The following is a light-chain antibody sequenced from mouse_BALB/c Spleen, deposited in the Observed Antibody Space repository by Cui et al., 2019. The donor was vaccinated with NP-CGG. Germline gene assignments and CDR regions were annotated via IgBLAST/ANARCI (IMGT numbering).Light chain of an antibody. CDR3: ALWYSNHWV. V-gene: IGLV1*01. CDR1: SGTVTSNNF. Sequence: QDVVTQESALTTSPGETVTLTCRSSSGTVTSNNFANWVQEKPDHLFTGLIGGTNNRAPGVPARFSGSLIGDKAALTITGAQTEDDAIYFCALWYSNHWVFGGGTKLTVL. CDR2: GTN. J-gene: IGLJ1*01.